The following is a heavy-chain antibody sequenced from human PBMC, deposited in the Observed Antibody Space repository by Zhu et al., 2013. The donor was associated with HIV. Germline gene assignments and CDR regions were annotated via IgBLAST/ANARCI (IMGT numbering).Heavy chain of an antibody. V-gene: IGHV1-18*01. CDR1: GYTFTSYG. D-gene: IGHD6-13*01. Sequence: QVQLVQSGAEVKKPGASVKVSCKASGYTFTSYGISWVRQAPGQGLEWMGWISAYNGNTNYAQKLQGRVTMTTDTSTSTAYMELRSLRSDDTAVYYCARGLFDPTHGSSWYHLYLYYYYGMDVWGQGTTVTVSS. CDR3: ARGLFDPTHGSSWYHLYLYYYYGMDV. CDR2: ISAYNGNT. J-gene: IGHJ6*02.